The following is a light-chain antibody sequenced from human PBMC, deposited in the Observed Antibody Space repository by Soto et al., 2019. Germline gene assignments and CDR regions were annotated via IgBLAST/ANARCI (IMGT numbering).Light chain of an antibody. V-gene: IGKV1-39*01. CDR1: QSTSTY. CDR2: AAS. Sequence: DIQMTQFPSSLSASVGDRVTITCRASQSTSTYLNWYQQKPGEAPKLLIYAASSLQSGVPSRFSGSGSETDFTLTISSLQPEDFATYYCQQSYSTPRTFGQGTKVDIK. CDR3: QQSYSTPRT. J-gene: IGKJ1*01.